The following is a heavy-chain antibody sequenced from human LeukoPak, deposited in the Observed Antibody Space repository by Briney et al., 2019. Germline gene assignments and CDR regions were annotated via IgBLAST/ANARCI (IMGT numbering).Heavy chain of an antibody. V-gene: IGHV3-23*01. Sequence: QPGGSLRLSRAPSGFTFSSYAMTWVRQAPGKGLEWVSSISGSGGSTFYADSVKGRFTISRDNSKNTLYLQMNSLRAEDTAVYFCAKANRITMIVPLDYWGQGTLVTVSS. CDR3: AKANRITMIVPLDY. CDR1: GFTFSSYA. J-gene: IGHJ4*02. CDR2: ISGSGGST. D-gene: IGHD3-22*01.